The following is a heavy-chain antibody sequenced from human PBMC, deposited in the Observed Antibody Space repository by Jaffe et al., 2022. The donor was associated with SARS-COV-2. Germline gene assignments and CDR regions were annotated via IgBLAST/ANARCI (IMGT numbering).Heavy chain of an antibody. CDR3: ARGGKKGYSYGRHYFDY. Sequence: QVQLQQWGAGLLKPSETLSLTCAVYGGSFSGYYWSWIRQPPGKGLEWIGEINHSGSTNYNPSLKSRVTISVDTSKNQFSLKLSSVTAADTAVYYCARGGKKGYSYGRHYFDYWGQGTLVTVSS. J-gene: IGHJ4*02. CDR1: GGSFSGYY. CDR2: INHSGST. D-gene: IGHD5-18*01. V-gene: IGHV4-34*01.